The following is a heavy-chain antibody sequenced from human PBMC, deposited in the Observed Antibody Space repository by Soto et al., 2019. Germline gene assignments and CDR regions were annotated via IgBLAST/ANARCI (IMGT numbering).Heavy chain of an antibody. CDR1: GYTFTDYG. D-gene: IGHD3-3*01. Sequence: QVHLLQSGAEVEKPGASVKVSCKASGYTFTDYGISWVRQAPGQGLQWMGWMTAFNGNTKYAQQFQGRVTMTTDTSTSTAYMDLRSPESDDTAVYDCASISQSDLWSGYDYFFDYWGQGTLVTVSS. CDR2: MTAFNGNT. V-gene: IGHV1-18*01. J-gene: IGHJ4*02. CDR3: ASISQSDLWSGYDYFFDY.